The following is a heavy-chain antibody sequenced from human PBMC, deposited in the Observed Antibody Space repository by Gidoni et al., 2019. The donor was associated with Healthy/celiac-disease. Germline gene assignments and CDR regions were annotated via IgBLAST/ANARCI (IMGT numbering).Heavy chain of an antibody. CDR3: ARLGGDYYGSGSSGWYFDY. D-gene: IGHD3-10*01. CDR1: GYSFTSYW. V-gene: IGHV5-51*03. J-gene: IGHJ4*02. CDR2: IYPGDSDT. Sequence: EVQLVQSGAEVTKPGESLKISCTGSGYSFTSYWIGWVRQMPGKGLEWMGIIYPGDSDTRYSPSFQGQVTISADKSISTAYPQWSSLKASDTAMYYCARLGGDYYGSGSSGWYFDYWGQGTLVTVSS.